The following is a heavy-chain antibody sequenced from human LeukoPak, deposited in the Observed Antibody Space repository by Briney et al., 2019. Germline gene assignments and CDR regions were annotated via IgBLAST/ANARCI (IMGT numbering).Heavy chain of an antibody. Sequence: GGSLRLSCAASGFTFSSYSMNWVRQAPGKGLEWVSSISSSSSYIYYADSVKGRFTISRDNAKNSLYLQMNSLRAEDTAVYYCARGPSSSWYGPGDYWGQGTLVTVSS. CDR3: ARGPSSSWYGPGDY. J-gene: IGHJ4*02. D-gene: IGHD6-13*01. CDR1: GFTFSSYS. V-gene: IGHV3-21*01. CDR2: ISSSSSYI.